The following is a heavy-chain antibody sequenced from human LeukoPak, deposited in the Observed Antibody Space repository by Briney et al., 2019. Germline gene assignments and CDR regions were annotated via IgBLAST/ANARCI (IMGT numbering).Heavy chain of an antibody. J-gene: IGHJ4*02. CDR2: INHSGST. V-gene: IGHV4-38-2*01. Sequence: SETLSLTCAVSGYSISSGYYWGWIRQPPGKGLEWIGEINHSGSTNYNPSLKSRVTISVDTSKNQFSLKLSSVTAADTAVYYCARGVSVYWGQGTLVTVSS. CDR3: ARGVSVY. CDR1: GYSISSGYY.